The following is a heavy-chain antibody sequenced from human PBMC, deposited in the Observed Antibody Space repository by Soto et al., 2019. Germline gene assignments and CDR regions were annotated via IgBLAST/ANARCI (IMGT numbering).Heavy chain of an antibody. CDR2: INAYKGKT. CDR1: RYTFTSYG. D-gene: IGHD6-13*01. J-gene: IGHJ3*01. CDR3: AAHSSTRYRYAFDV. V-gene: IGHV1-18*01. Sequence: QVQLVQSGAEVKKPGASVKVSCKGSRYTFTSYGISWVRQAPGQGLEWMGWINAYKGKTSYAQRLQGRVTMTTDTSTSTAYVELRSLRSNDTAVYYCAAHSSTRYRYAFDVWGQGTMVTVSS.